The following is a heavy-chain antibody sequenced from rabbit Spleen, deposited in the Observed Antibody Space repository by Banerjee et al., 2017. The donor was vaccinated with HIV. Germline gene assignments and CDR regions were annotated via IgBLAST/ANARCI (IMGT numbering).Heavy chain of an antibody. CDR3: ARTDVSGVVPGYAFTRLDL. Sequence: QSLEESGGDLVKPGASLTLTCTASGVSFSFNNYMCWVRQAPGKGLEWISCIAGSSSGFTYSATWAKGRFTCSKTSSTTVTLQMTSLTVADTATYFCARTDVSGVVPGYAFTRLDLWGPGTLV. CDR2: IAGSSSGFT. D-gene: IGHD6-1*01. V-gene: IGHV1S40*01. CDR1: GVSFSFNNY. J-gene: IGHJ3*01.